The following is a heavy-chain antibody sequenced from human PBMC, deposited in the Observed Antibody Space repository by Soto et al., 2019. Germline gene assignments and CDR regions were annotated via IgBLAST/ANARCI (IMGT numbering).Heavy chain of an antibody. J-gene: IGHJ4*02. V-gene: IGHV1-18*01. CDR2: ISAYNGNT. Sequence: GASVKVSCKASGYTFTSYGISWVRQAPGQGLEWMGWISAYNGNTNYAQKLQGRVTMTTDTSTSTAYMELRSLRSEDTAVYYCARDKVRAVAGRFDYWGQGTLVTVSS. D-gene: IGHD6-19*01. CDR3: ARDKVRAVAGRFDY. CDR1: GYTFTSYG.